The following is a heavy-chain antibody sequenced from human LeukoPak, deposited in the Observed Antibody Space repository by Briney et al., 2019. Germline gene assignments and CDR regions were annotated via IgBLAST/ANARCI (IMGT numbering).Heavy chain of an antibody. Sequence: GGSLRLSCAASGFSFSNYAMSWVRQAPGKGLEWVSVIYSGGSTYYADSVKGRFTISRDNSKNTLYLQMNSLRAEDTAVYYCARTRWESWFDPWGQGTLVTVSS. D-gene: IGHD1-26*01. J-gene: IGHJ5*02. CDR2: IYSGGST. CDR1: GFSFSNYA. V-gene: IGHV3-66*01. CDR3: ARTRWESWFDP.